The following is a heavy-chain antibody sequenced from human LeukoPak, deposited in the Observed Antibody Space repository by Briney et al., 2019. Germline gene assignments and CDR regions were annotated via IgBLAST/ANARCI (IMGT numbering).Heavy chain of an antibody. Sequence: PGGSLRLSCAASGFTFSSYAMTWVRQAPGKGLEWVAVIWSDGSSQCYGDSEKGRFTISRDNSKNTLHLQMNSLRGEDTAVYYFARDKTSGYFDHWGQGNLVTVTS. CDR1: GFTFSSYA. J-gene: IGHJ4*02. V-gene: IGHV3-33*08. CDR2: IWSDGSSQ. CDR3: ARDKTSGYFDH. D-gene: IGHD3-10*01.